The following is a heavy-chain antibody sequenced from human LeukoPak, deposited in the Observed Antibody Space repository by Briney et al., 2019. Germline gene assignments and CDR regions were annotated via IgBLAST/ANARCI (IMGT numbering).Heavy chain of an antibody. CDR3: ARGVTTVVIGDAFDI. CDR1: GYTLTELS. CDR2: FDPEDGET. J-gene: IGHJ3*02. D-gene: IGHD4-23*01. V-gene: IGHV1-24*01. Sequence: GASVKVSCKVSGYTLTELSMHWVRQAPGKGLEWMGGFDPEDGETIYAQKFQGRVTMTEDTSTDTAYMELSSLRSDDTAVYYCARGVTTVVIGDAFDIWGQGTMVTVSS.